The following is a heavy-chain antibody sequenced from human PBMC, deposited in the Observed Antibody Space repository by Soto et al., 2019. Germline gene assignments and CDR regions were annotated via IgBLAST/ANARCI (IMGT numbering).Heavy chain of an antibody. CDR1: GFSLSTPGVG. Sequence: QMTLKESGPKMVKPKETLTLTCTFSGFSLSTPGVGVVWIRQPPGKALEWLALIYWDDDKRFSPSLRNRISITKDTSENQVVLSMTNMDPVDTPIYFCSHLAGVAGSYFDFWGQGILIAVSS. V-gene: IGHV2-5*02. CDR3: SHLAGVAGSYFDF. D-gene: IGHD2-15*01. CDR2: IYWDDDK. J-gene: IGHJ4*02.